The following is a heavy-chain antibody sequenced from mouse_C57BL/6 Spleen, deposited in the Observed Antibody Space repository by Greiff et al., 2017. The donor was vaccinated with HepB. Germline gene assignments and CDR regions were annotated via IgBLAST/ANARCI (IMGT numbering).Heavy chain of an antibody. CDR2: IWTGGGT. V-gene: IGHV2-9-1*01. CDR1: GFSLTSYA. CDR3: ARQGVYDGYSAWFAY. J-gene: IGHJ3*01. Sequence: VQLQQSGPGLVAPSQSLSITCTVSGFSLTSYAISWVRQPPGKGLEWLGVIWTGGGTNYNSALKSRLSISKDNSKSQVFLKMNSLQTDDTARYYCARQGVYDGYSAWFAYWGQGTLVTVSA. D-gene: IGHD2-3*01.